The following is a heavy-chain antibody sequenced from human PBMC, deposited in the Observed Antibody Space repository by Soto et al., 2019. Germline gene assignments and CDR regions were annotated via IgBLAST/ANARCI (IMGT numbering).Heavy chain of an antibody. V-gene: IGHV4-39*07. Sequence: SETLSLTCTVSGSSINSSVYYWGWIRQPPGKGLDWIGSMFYGVSTYYNPSLKSRVTVSVDRSKNQFSLDLLSVTAADTAIYYCSRCMGYDDSGRFDPTFDRWGQGTRVTVSS. J-gene: IGHJ4*02. D-gene: IGHD3-22*01. CDR3: SRCMGYDDSGRFDPTFDR. CDR2: MFYGVST. CDR1: GSSINSSVYY.